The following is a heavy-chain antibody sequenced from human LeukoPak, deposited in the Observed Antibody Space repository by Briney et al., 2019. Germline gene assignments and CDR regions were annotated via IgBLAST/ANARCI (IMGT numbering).Heavy chain of an antibody. D-gene: IGHD2-2*01. CDR3: ARGSVVPYCSSTSCRAYYFDY. CDR2: ISSSSSYI. J-gene: IGHJ4*02. Sequence: GGSLRLSCAASGFTFSSYSMNWVRQAPGKGLEWVSSISSSSSYIYYADSVKGRFTISRDNTKNSLYLQMNSLRAEDTAVYYCARGSVVPYCSSTSCRAYYFDYWGQGTLVTVSS. CDR1: GFTFSSYS. V-gene: IGHV3-21*01.